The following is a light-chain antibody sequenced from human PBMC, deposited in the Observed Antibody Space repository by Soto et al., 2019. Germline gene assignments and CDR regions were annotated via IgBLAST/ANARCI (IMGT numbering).Light chain of an antibody. V-gene: IGKV3-11*01. CDR2: DAS. J-gene: IGKJ4*01. CDR1: QSLSSY. CDR3: QQRSDWPLT. Sequence: SLSPGERATLSCRASQSLSSYLAWYQQKRGQAPRLLIYDASKRATGIPARFSGSGSGTDFTLSISSLEPEDFAVYYCQQRSDWPLTFGGGTKVEIK.